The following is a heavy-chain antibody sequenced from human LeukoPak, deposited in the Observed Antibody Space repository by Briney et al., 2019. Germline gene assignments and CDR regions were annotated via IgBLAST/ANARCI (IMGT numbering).Heavy chain of an antibody. CDR1: TGSISSYH. J-gene: IGHJ3*02. V-gene: IGHV4-59*01. CDR2: MYYSGST. D-gene: IGHD3-3*01. CDR3: ARGRFLDAFDI. Sequence: SETLSLTCSVSTGSISSYHWSWIRQPPGKGLEWIGYMYYSGSTTYNPSLQSRVTISVDTSKNQFSLKLSSVTAADTAVYYCARGRFLDAFDIWGQGTMVTVSS.